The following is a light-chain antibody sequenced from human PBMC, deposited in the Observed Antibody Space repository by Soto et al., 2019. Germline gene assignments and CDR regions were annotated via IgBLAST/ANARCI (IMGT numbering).Light chain of an antibody. V-gene: IGKV4-1*01. J-gene: IGKJ4*01. Sequence: DIVMTQFQASLAVSLGERATINCKSSQSVLNRSNNRNYVAWFQQKPGQTPKLLIYLASTRESGFPDRFSGSGSGTDVTLTISGLQAEDVAVYYCQHYFGSLAISFGGGTKVELK. CDR2: LAS. CDR3: QHYFGSLAIS. CDR1: QSVLNRSNNRNY.